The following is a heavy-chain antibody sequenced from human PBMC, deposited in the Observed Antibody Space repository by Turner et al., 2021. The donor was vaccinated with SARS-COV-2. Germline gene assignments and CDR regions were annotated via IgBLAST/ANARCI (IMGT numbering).Heavy chain of an antibody. Sequence: EVQLVESGGGFVQPGGSLRLSCAASGFTVSSNYMSWVRQAPGKGLEWVSVMYIGGSTYYADSVKGRFTISRDNSKNTLYLQMNSLRAEDTAVYYCATDLKGGRGPWGQGTLVTVSS. CDR2: MYIGGST. J-gene: IGHJ5*02. V-gene: IGHV3-66*02. D-gene: IGHD1-26*01. CDR1: GFTVSSNY. CDR3: ATDLKGGRGP.